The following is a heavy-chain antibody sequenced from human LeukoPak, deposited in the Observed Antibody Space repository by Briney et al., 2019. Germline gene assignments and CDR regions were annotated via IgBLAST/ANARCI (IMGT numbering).Heavy chain of an antibody. CDR2: IIPILGIA. CDR1: GGTFSSYT. V-gene: IGHV1-69*02. CDR3: ASYSSSSLRYYYMDV. J-gene: IGHJ6*03. Sequence: SVKVSCKASGGTFSSYTISWVRQAPGQGLEWMGRIIPILGIANYAQKFQGRVTITADKSTSTAYMELSSLRSEDTAVYYCASYSSSSLRYYYMDVWGKGTTVTVSS. D-gene: IGHD6-6*01.